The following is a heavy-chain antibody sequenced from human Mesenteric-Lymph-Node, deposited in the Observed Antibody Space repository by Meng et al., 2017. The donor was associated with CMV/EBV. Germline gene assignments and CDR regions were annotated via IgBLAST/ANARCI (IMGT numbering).Heavy chain of an antibody. CDR3: ARDGIRGADA. Sequence: GESLKISCAASGFTFSSYVMSWVRQAPGKGLEWVSTISGSGGNTFYADSVKGRFTISRDNSKNTLYLQMSSLRAEDTAVYYCARDGIRGADAWGQGTTVTVSS. V-gene: IGHV3-23*01. D-gene: IGHD3-3*02. CDR1: GFTFSSYV. J-gene: IGHJ6*02. CDR2: ISGSGGNT.